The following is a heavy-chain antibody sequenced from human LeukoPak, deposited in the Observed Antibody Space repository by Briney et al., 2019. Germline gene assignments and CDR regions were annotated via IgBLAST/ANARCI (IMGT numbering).Heavy chain of an antibody. CDR1: GFTFSSYS. D-gene: IGHD1-14*01. CDR3: ARDKAEDAFDI. CDR2: ISSSSSYI. V-gene: IGHV3-21*01. J-gene: IGHJ3*02. Sequence: GGSLGLSCAASGFTFSSYSMNWVRQAPGKGLEWVSSISSSSSYIYYADSVKGRFTISRDNAKNSLYLQMNSLRAEDTAVYYCARDKAEDAFDIWGQGTMVTVSS.